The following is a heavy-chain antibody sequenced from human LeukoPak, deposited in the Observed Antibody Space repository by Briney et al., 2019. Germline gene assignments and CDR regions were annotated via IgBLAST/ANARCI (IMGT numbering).Heavy chain of an antibody. CDR1: GCSISSYY. Sequence: SETLSLTCTVSGCSISSYYWSWIRQPPGKGLEWIGYIYYSGSTNYNPSLKSRVTISVDTSKNQFSLKLSSVTAADTAVYYCARARYSSSWACDYWGQGTLVTVSS. V-gene: IGHV4-59*01. CDR3: ARARYSSSWACDY. D-gene: IGHD6-13*01. J-gene: IGHJ4*02. CDR2: IYYSGST.